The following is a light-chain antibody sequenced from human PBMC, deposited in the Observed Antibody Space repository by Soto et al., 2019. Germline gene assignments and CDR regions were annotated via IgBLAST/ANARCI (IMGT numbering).Light chain of an antibody. V-gene: IGKV1-39*01. CDR3: QQRYEIPLT. CDR1: QSISRY. CDR2: AAS. Sequence: DIQMTQSPSSLSASVGDRVTITCRASQSISRYLNWYQQIPGKAPQLLIYAASTLQSGFPSRFSGSGSGTDFTLTISSRQPEEFATYYFQQRYEIPLTFGEWTKVSIK. J-gene: IGKJ4*01.